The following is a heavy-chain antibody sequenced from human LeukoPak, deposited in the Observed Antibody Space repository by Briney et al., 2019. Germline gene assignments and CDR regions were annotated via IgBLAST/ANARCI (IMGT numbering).Heavy chain of an antibody. J-gene: IGHJ4*02. V-gene: IGHV3-15*07. D-gene: IGHD1-20*01. CDR3: STLTSRGLSDS. CDR2: IKSKADGETI. CDR1: GFTFTNAW. Sequence: GGSLRLSCAASGFTFTNAWMNWVRQAPGKGLEWVGRIKSKADGETIDYAAPVKGRFTSSRDDSKNMLYLQMNSLKSEDTAVYYCSTLTSRGLSDSWGQGTLVTVSS.